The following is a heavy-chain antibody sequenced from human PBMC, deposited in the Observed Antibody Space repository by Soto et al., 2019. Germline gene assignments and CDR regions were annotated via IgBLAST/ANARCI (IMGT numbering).Heavy chain of an antibody. J-gene: IGHJ4*02. CDR3: ARTVPGGDYASLYYFDY. CDR2: IYYSGST. Sequence: QLQLQESGPGLVKPSETLSLTCTVSGGSISSSSYYWGWIRQPPGKGLEWIGSIYYSGSTYYNPSLKSRVTISVATSKYQFSLRLSSVTAADTAVYYCARTVPGGDYASLYYFDYCGQGTLVTVSS. D-gene: IGHD4-17*01. V-gene: IGHV4-39*01. CDR1: GGSISSSSYY.